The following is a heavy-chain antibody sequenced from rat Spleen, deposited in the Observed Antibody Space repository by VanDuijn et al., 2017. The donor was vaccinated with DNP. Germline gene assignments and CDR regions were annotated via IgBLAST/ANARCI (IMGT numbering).Heavy chain of an antibody. CDR2: ISYDGSST. D-gene: IGHD4-3*01. V-gene: IGHV5-7*01. CDR1: GFTFSDYN. J-gene: IGHJ2*01. Sequence: EVQLVESGGGLVQPGRSLKLSCVASGFTFSDYNMAWVRQAPKKGLEWVATISYDGSSTNYRDSVKGRFTVSRDNAKSTLYLQMNSLRSEDMATYYCVRWNSGHFDYWGQGVMVTVSS. CDR3: VRWNSGHFDY.